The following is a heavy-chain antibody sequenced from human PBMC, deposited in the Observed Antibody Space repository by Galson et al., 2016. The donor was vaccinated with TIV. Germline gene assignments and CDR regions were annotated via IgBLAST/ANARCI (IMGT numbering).Heavy chain of an antibody. Sequence: SPSRGLEWLGRTYYTSKWNTDYAVSVEGRIIIRPDTSMNQVSLQLSSVIPDDTAVYYCSRGNWNYGMGGAMDVWGRGTTVTVSS. V-gene: IGHV6-1*01. D-gene: IGHD1-7*01. J-gene: IGHJ6*02. CDR3: SRGNWNYGMGGAMDV. CDR2: TYYTSKWNT.